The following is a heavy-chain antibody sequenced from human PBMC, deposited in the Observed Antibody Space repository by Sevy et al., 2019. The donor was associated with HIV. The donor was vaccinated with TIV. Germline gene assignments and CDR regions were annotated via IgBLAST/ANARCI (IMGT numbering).Heavy chain of an antibody. CDR1: GYSFTSHW. Sequence: GESLKISCQGSGYSFTSHWIGWVRHMPGKGLEWMGIIFPDDSDTRYSPSFQGQVTFSADKSINTAYLQWSSLKASDNAMYYCATTRSGYFDSSGYYIYWGQGTLVTVSS. J-gene: IGHJ4*02. CDR3: ATTRSGYFDSSGYYIY. D-gene: IGHD3-22*01. V-gene: IGHV5-51*01. CDR2: IFPDDSDT.